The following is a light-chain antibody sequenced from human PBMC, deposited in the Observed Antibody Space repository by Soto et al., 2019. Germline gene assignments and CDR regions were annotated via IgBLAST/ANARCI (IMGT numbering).Light chain of an antibody. J-gene: IGLJ1*01. CDR1: SSNDRHNS. V-gene: IGLV1-51*01. CDR3: GAWDDRLTVYV. CDR2: DPK. Sequence: VLTQPPSLSDAPGQEVPISCCGSSSNDRHNSVSWHQQFPETAPELPRDDPKKRPPGIPALASGSKSGTSATLGITGLQTGDEADYYCGAWDDRLTVYVFGSGTKVTVL.